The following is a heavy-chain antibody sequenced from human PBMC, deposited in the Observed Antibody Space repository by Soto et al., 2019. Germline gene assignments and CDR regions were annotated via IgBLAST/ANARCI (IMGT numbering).Heavy chain of an antibody. Sequence: ASVKVSSKACGYTFTSYCISWVRQAPGQGLEWMGWISAYNGNTNYAQKLQGRVTMTTDTSTSTAYMELRSLRSDDTAVCYCARNDMTTVTPDYWGQGTLVTVSS. CDR2: ISAYNGNT. J-gene: IGHJ4*02. CDR1: GYTFTSYC. D-gene: IGHD4-17*01. CDR3: ARNDMTTVTPDY. V-gene: IGHV1-18*01.